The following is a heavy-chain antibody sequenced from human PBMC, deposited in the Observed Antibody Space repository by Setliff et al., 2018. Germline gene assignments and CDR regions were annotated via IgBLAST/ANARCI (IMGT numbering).Heavy chain of an antibody. Sequence: PSETLSLTCSVSDDSISSRRYYWGWFRQPAGKELEWIGHIFLTGSTDYDPSFGSRVTISLDMSNNEFSLRMASVTSADTAIYYCVRSAVYCARDCYPRYFDSWGQGTLVTVSS. CDR3: VRSAVYCARDCYPRYFDS. J-gene: IGHJ4*02. V-gene: IGHV4-61*05. CDR1: DDSISSRRYY. CDR2: IFLTGST. D-gene: IGHD2-21*01.